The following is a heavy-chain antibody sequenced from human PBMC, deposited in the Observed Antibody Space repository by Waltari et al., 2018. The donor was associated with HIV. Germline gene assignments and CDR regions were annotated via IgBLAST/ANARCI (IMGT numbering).Heavy chain of an antibody. CDR1: GVSVPSGTAA. CDR2: TYYRSEWST. Sequence: QVYLEQSGPGLLSPSQPLNLIFVISGVSVPSGTAAWHWIRQSPSRGLEWLGRTYYRSEWSTDYAESVRGRISITPDTDNNQFSLHLTSVAAADTAVYLCARDSYSLDFWGLGTQVLVSS. D-gene: IGHD4-4*01. CDR3: ARDSYSLDF. J-gene: IGHJ4*02. V-gene: IGHV6-1*01.